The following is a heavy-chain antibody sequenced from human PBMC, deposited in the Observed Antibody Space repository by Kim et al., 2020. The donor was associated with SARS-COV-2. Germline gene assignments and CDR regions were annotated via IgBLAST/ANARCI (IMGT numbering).Heavy chain of an antibody. J-gene: IGHJ4*02. Sequence: GGSLRLSCAASGFTFSSYAMSWVRQAPGKGLEWVSAISGSGGSTYYADSVKGRFTISRDNSKNTLYLQMNSLRAEDTAVYYCANTAFTYGSGSANPDYWGQGTLVTVSS. CDR2: ISGSGGST. V-gene: IGHV3-23*01. D-gene: IGHD3-10*01. CDR3: ANTAFTYGSGSANPDY. CDR1: GFTFSSYA.